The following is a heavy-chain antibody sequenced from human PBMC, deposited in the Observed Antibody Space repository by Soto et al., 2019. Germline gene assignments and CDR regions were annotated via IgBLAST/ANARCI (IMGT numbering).Heavy chain of an antibody. CDR1: GFIFNTYA. D-gene: IGHD2-15*01. CDR2: TSGGGLA. CDR3: AKDRDIVRGWFDP. Sequence: EVQLLESGGGLVEPGGSLRLSCAGSGFIFNTYAMSWVRQAPGKGLEWVSGTSGGGLAHYADSVRGRFTISRDNSKNTLYLHMNSLKGEDTAVYYCAKDRDIVRGWFDPWGQGNPVTVSS. J-gene: IGHJ5*02. V-gene: IGHV3-23*01.